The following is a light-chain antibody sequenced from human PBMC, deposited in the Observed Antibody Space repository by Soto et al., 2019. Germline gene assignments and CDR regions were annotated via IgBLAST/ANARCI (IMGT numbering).Light chain of an antibody. CDR3: AAWDDSLNGLL. CDR2: NDN. Sequence: QLVLTQPPSASATPGQRVTISCSGGSSNIGTYTVNWYQQVPGTAPKLLIYNDNQRPSGVPDRFSGAKSGTSASLAISGLQSGDESDYYCAAWDDSLNGLLFGGGTKLTVL. CDR1: SSNIGTYT. J-gene: IGLJ2*01. V-gene: IGLV1-44*01.